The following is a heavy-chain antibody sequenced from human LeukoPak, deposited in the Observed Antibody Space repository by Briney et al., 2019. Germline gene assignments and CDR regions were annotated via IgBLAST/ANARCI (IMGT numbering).Heavy chain of an antibody. J-gene: IGHJ4*02. CDR2: IKQDGGEK. D-gene: IGHD3-9*01. V-gene: IGHV3-7*01. CDR3: ARHMEIWRNFTRSLDY. Sequence: GGSLRLSCAASGFTFSSYWMTWVRHLPGKGLEWVAKIKQDGGEKYYVDSVKGRFTISRDNTRDSLYLQMNSLRAEDTAVYYCARHMEIWRNFTRSLDYWGQGTLVTVSS. CDR1: GFTFSSYW.